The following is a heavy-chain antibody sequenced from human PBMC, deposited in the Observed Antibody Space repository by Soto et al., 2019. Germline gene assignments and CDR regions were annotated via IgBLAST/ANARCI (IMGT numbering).Heavy chain of an antibody. Sequence: QVQLVESGGGVVQPGRSLRLSCAASGFTFSSYAMHWVRQAPGKGLEWVAVISYEGSNKYYADSVKGRFTISRDISKNTLFLEMLSRKVETTAVNYFATVGIRLTFDCWDPETRYTVPS. J-gene: IGHJ4*02. D-gene: IGHD1-1*01. V-gene: IGHV3-30-3*01. CDR2: ISYEGSNK. CDR3: ATVGIRLTFDC. CDR1: GFTFSSYA.